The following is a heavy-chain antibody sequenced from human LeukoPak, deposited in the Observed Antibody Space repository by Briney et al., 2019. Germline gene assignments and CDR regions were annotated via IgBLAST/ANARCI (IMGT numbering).Heavy chain of an antibody. J-gene: IGHJ1*01. CDR1: GGSFSGYY. CDR2: INHSGST. CDR3: ARRSSYSYFQH. V-gene: IGHV4-34*01. D-gene: IGHD3-3*01. Sequence: PSETLSLTCAVYGGSFSGYYWSWIRQPPGKGLEWIGEINHSGSTNYNPSLKSRVTISVDTPKNQFSLKLSSVTAADTAVYYCARRSSYSYFQHWGQGTLVTVSS.